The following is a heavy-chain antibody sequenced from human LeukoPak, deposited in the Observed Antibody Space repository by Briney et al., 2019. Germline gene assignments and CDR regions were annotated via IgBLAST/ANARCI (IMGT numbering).Heavy chain of an antibody. Sequence: ASVKVSCEASGYTFTGYYMHWVRQAPGQGLEWMGRINPNSGGTNYAQKFQGRVTMTRDTSISTAYMELSRLRSDDTAVYYCAREWVLSDGSGSYFILFDIWGQGTMVTVSS. D-gene: IGHD3-10*01. CDR2: INPNSGGT. CDR3: AREWVLSDGSGSYFILFDI. V-gene: IGHV1-2*06. CDR1: GYTFTGYY. J-gene: IGHJ3*02.